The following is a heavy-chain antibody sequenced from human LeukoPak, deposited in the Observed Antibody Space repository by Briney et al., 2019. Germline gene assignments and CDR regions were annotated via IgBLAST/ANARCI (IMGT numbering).Heavy chain of an antibody. D-gene: IGHD6-19*01. CDR1: GFTFGSYE. Sequence: GGSLTLSCEASGFTFGSYEMTWVRQAPGKGLEWLSYISTSGSIIVYADSVRGRFTVSRDNAKNSLYLQMNSLRVDDTAIYYCAREGGSGWYSGWFDPWGQGTLVTVSS. J-gene: IGHJ5*02. CDR2: ISTSGSII. V-gene: IGHV3-48*03. CDR3: AREGGSGWYSGWFDP.